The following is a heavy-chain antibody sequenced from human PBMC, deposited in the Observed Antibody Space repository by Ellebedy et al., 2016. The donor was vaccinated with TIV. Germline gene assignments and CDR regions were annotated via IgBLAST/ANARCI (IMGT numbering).Heavy chain of an antibody. CDR1: GFTFSIYA. J-gene: IGHJ4*02. Sequence: GESLKISCAASGFTFSIYAMSWVRQAPGKGLEWVSYIGSSGDETHYIDSVEGRFIISSDNAKNTLYLQMNRLRNEYTAVYYCASGYNWNDEVLGHWGQGVLVTVSS. V-gene: IGHV3-21*01. CDR3: ASGYNWNDEVLGH. D-gene: IGHD1-20*01. CDR2: IGSSGDET.